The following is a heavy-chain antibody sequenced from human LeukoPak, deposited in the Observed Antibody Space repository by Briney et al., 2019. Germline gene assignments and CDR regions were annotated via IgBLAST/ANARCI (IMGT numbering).Heavy chain of an antibody. J-gene: IGHJ4*02. CDR2: ISHSGNT. CDR1: GYSISSGSY. Sequence: SETLSLTCIVPGYSISSGSYWGWIRQPPGKGLEWIGTISHSGNTYYTPSLKSRVTISVDTSKNHFSLKLSSVTAADTAVYYCARSFLTNYYFEYWGQGTLVTVSS. CDR3: ARSFLTNYYFEY. V-gene: IGHV4-38-2*02. D-gene: IGHD3-9*01.